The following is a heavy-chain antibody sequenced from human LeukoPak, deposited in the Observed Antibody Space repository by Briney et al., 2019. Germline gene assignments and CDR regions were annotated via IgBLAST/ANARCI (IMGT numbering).Heavy chain of an antibody. CDR1: GFTFSSYA. D-gene: IGHD3-16*02. J-gene: IGHJ4*02. Sequence: GGSLRLSCAASGFTFSSYAMSWVRQAPGKGLEWVSAISGSGGSTYYADSVKGRFTISRDNSKNTLYLQMNSLRAEDTAVCYCAKVAITFGGVIVPTSLYYFDYWGQGTLVTVSS. V-gene: IGHV3-23*01. CDR3: AKVAITFGGVIVPTSLYYFDY. CDR2: ISGSGGST.